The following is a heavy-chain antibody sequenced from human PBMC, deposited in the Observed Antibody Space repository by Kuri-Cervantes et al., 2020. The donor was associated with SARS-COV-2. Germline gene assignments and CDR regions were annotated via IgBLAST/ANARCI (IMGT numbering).Heavy chain of an antibody. J-gene: IGHJ6*03. D-gene: IGHD5-18*01. Sequence: GESLKISCAASGFTFSSYAMHWVRQAPGKGLEYVSAISSNGGSTYYADSVKGRFTISRDNSKNTLYLQMGSLRAEDMAVYYCARDTAGYSYGYIIDLTDPYYYYMDVWGKGTTVTVSS. CDR3: ARDTAGYSYGYIIDLTDPYYYYMDV. CDR2: ISSNGGST. CDR1: GFTFSSYA. V-gene: IGHV3-64*02.